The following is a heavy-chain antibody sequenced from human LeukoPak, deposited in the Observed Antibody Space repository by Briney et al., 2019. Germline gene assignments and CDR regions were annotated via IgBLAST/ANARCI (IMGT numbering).Heavy chain of an antibody. CDR1: GFTFSSCA. V-gene: IGHV3-23*01. D-gene: IGHD6-19*01. CDR2: ISGSGGST. CDR3: ATPGVWYSSGWFPLDY. Sequence: GGSLRLSCAASGFTFSSCAMSWVRQAPGKGLEWVSAISGSGGSTYYADSVKGRFTISRDNSKNTLYLQMNSLRAEDTAVYYCATPGVWYSSGWFPLDYWGQGTLVTVSS. J-gene: IGHJ4*02.